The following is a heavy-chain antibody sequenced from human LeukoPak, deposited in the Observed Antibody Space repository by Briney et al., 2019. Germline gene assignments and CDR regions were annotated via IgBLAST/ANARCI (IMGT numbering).Heavy chain of an antibody. CDR3: ARVLRRSGYSYGYVYYFDY. J-gene: IGHJ4*02. V-gene: IGHV4-30-4*01. D-gene: IGHD5-18*01. CDR2: IYYSGST. Sequence: SETLSLTCTVSGGSISSGDYYWSWIRQSPGKGLEWIGYIYYSGSTYYNPSLRSRVTISVDTSKNQFSLKLSSVTAADTAVYYCARVLRRSGYSYGYVYYFDYWGQGTLVTVSS. CDR1: GGSISSGDYY.